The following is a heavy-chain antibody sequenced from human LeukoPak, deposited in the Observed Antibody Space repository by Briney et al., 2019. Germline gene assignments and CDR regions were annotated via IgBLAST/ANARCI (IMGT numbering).Heavy chain of an antibody. D-gene: IGHD6-6*01. CDR3: ARGLGSSSSRGLDY. J-gene: IGHJ4*02. CDR1: GGSFSGYY. Sequence: PSETLSLTCAVYGGSFSGYYWSWIRQPPGKGLEWIGEINHSGSTNYNPSLKSRVTISVDTSKNQFSLKLSSVTAADTAVYYCARGLGSSSSRGLDYWGQGALVTVSS. CDR2: INHSGST. V-gene: IGHV4-34*01.